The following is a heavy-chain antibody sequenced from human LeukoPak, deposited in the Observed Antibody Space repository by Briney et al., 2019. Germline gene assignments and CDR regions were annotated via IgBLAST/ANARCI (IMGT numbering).Heavy chain of an antibody. V-gene: IGHV4-34*01. J-gene: IGHJ6*03. CDR2: INHSGST. CDR3: ARLGYCSGGSCYSPYYYYYMDV. Sequence: PSETLSLTCAVYGGSFSGYYWSWIRQPPGKGLEWIGEINHSGSTNYNPSLKSRVTISVDTSKNQFSLKLSSVTAADTAVYYCARLGYCSGGSCYSPYYYYYMDVWGKGTTVTISS. CDR1: GGSFSGYY. D-gene: IGHD2-15*01.